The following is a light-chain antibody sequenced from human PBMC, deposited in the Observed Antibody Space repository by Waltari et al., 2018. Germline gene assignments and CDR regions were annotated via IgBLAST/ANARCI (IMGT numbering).Light chain of an antibody. Sequence: IQMTQSQSSLSAFVGDRVTITCQASQDISSYLNWYQQKPGKAPKLLISDASNLETGVPSRFSGSGSGTDFTLTINSLQPEDIATYYCQQYDNMITFGQGTRLEIK. CDR1: QDISSY. CDR2: DAS. CDR3: QQYDNMIT. V-gene: IGKV1-33*01. J-gene: IGKJ5*01.